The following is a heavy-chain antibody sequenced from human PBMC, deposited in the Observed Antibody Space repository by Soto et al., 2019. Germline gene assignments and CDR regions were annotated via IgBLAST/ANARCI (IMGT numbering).Heavy chain of an antibody. Sequence: PSETLSLTCAVSGGSISSSNWWSWVRQPPGKGLEWIGEIYHSGSTNYNPSLKSRVTISVDKSKNQFSLKLSSVTAADTAVYYCARLSKLLPYGDYVSGDYWGQGTLVTVSS. CDR1: GGSISSSNW. CDR2: IYHSGST. D-gene: IGHD4-17*01. CDR3: ARLSKLLPYGDYVSGDY. V-gene: IGHV4-4*02. J-gene: IGHJ4*02.